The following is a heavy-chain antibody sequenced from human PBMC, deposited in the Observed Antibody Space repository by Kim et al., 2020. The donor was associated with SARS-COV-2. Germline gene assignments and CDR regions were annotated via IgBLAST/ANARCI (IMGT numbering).Heavy chain of an antibody. J-gene: IGHJ4*02. V-gene: IGHV1-24*01. CDR3: AARRQIWDAYYLEY. D-gene: IGHD2-8*01. CDR2: RDPDDEET. CDR1: GKTLSELS. Sequence: ASVKVSCRVSGKTLSELSIHWVRQVPGKGLEWMGGRDPDDEETIYAQKFKGSVTLAEDTSRDTAYLELRSLRSDDTAIYYCAARRQIWDAYYLEYWGQGT.